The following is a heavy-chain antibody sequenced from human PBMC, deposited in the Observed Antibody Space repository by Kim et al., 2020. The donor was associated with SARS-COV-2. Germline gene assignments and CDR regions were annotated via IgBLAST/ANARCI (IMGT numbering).Heavy chain of an antibody. CDR1: GFTFSSYA. Sequence: GGSLRLSCAASGFTFSSYAMHWVRQAPGKGLEWVAVISYDGSNKYYADSVKGRFTISRDNSKNTLYLQMNSLRAEDTAVYYCARANPGSNYYGMDVWGQGTTVTVSS. CDR2: ISYDGSNK. J-gene: IGHJ6*02. D-gene: IGHD3-10*01. V-gene: IGHV3-30-3*01. CDR3: ARANPGSNYYGMDV.